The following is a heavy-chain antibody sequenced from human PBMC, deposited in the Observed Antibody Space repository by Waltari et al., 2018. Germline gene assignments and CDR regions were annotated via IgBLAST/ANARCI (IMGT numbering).Heavy chain of an antibody. Sequence: EVHLLESGGDLVQPGGSLRLSCAASGFTFNSYAMSWVRQAPGEGLEWVSTISGTGGITSSADAVEGRFTISRDNSKNAVYLQMNSLRAGDTAVYYCARAPVAGSWYFDLWGRGTLVTVSS. D-gene: IGHD6-19*01. J-gene: IGHJ2*01. CDR1: GFTFNSYA. V-gene: IGHV3-23*01. CDR3: ARAPVAGSWYFDL. CDR2: ISGTGGIT.